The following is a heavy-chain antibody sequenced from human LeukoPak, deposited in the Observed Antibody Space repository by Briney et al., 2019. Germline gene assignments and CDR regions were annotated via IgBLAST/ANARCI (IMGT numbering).Heavy chain of an antibody. D-gene: IGHD1-1*01. CDR1: GYTFDTSS. J-gene: IGHJ3*02. Sequence: ASVNVSCKAFGYTFDTSSISWVRQAPGQRLEWMGWISPNNGNTHYAQGVQGRVTMTTDTSRSTAYMELRSLRSDDTAVYYCTRVRNSNNWWGAFDIWGQGTKVTVSS. V-gene: IGHV1-18*01. CDR3: TRVRNSNNWWGAFDI. CDR2: ISPNNGNT.